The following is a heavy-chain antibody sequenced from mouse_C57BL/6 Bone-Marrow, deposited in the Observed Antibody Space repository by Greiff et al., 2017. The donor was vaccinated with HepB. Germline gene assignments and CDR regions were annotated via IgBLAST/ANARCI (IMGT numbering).Heavy chain of an antibody. CDR3: ARSAITTARGFAY. J-gene: IGHJ3*01. CDR2: IYPGDGDT. Sequence: QVQLQQSGPELVKPGASVKISCKASGYAFSSSWMNWVKQRPGQGLEWIGRIYPGDGDTNYNGKFKGKATLTADKSSSTAYMQLSSLTSEDSAVYFCARSAITTARGFAYWGQGTLVTVSA. D-gene: IGHD1-2*01. V-gene: IGHV1-82*01. CDR1: GYAFSSSW.